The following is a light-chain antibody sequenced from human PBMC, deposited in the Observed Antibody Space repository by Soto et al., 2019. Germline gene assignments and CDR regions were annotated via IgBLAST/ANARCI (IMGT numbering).Light chain of an antibody. J-gene: IGLJ1*01. Sequence: QSLLTQPASVSVSPGQSITISCTGTTSDVGSYDLVSWYQQHPGKAPKLMIYEATKRPSEVSNRFSGSKSGNTASLTTSGLQAEDEADYFCCSYAGSGTFYVFGTGTKV. CDR3: CSYAGSGTFYV. CDR1: TSDVGSYDL. CDR2: EAT. V-gene: IGLV2-23*01.